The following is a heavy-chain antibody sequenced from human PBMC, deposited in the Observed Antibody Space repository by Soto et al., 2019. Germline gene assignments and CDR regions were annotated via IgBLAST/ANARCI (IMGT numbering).Heavy chain of an antibody. J-gene: IGHJ6*03. V-gene: IGHV1-18*01. D-gene: IGHD5-12*01. CDR3: ELGYSGYLYYYYMDV. CDR1: GYTFTSYG. Sequence: GASVKVSCKASGYTFTSYGISWVRQAPGQGLEWMGWISAYNGNTNYAQKLQGRVTMTTDTSTSTAYMELRSLRSDDTAVYYCELGYSGYLYYYYMDVWGKGTTVNVSS. CDR2: ISAYNGNT.